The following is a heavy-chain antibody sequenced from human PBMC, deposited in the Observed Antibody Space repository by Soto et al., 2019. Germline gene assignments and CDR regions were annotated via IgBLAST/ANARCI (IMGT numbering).Heavy chain of an antibody. CDR1: GGSISSGDYY. CDR3: AREKVRGVSFDY. V-gene: IGHV4-30-4*01. Sequence: SETLSLTCTVSGGSISSGDYYWSWIRQPPGKGLEWIGYIYYSGSTYYNPSLKSRVTISVDTSKNQFSLKLSSVTAADTAVYYCAREKVRGVSFDYWGQGTLVTVSS. J-gene: IGHJ4*02. CDR2: IYYSGST. D-gene: IGHD3-10*01.